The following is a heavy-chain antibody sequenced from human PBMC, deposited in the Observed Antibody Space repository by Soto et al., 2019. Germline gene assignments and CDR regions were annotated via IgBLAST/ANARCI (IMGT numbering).Heavy chain of an antibody. CDR2: ISAYNGNT. Sequence: QVQLVQSGAEVKKPGASVKVSCKASGYTFTSYGISWVRQAPGQGLEWMGWISAYNGNTNYAQKLQGRVTMTTDTSTSKAYMELRSLRSDSTAVDYCASDLGARSRGGWFDPWGQGTLVTVSS. V-gene: IGHV1-18*01. D-gene: IGHD3-10*01. J-gene: IGHJ5*02. CDR1: GYTFTSYG. CDR3: ASDLGARSRGGWFDP.